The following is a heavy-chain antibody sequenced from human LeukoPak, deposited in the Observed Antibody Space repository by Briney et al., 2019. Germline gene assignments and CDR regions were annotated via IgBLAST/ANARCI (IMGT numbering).Heavy chain of an antibody. D-gene: IGHD3-9*01. V-gene: IGHV3-7*03. J-gene: IGHJ4*02. Sequence: PGGSLRLSCAASGFTFSSYWMSWVRQAPGKGLEWVANIKQDGSEKYYVDSVKGRFTISRDNAKNSLYLQMNSLRAEDTAIYYCAKAANYDILTGYYLDYWGQGTLVTVSS. CDR2: IKQDGSEK. CDR3: AKAANYDILTGYYLDY. CDR1: GFTFSSYW.